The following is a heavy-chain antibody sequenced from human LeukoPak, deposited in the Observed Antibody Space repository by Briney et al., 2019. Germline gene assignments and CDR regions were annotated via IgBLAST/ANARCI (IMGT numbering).Heavy chain of an antibody. CDR3: ARLASSGWSHCDY. CDR2: IYYSGST. CDR1: GGSISSSSYY. Sequence: SETLSLTCTVSGGSISSSSYYWGWIRQPPGKGLEWIGSIYYSGSTYYNPSLKSRVTISVDTSKNQFSLKMNSVTAADTAVYYCARLASSGWSHCDYWGQGTLVTVSS. D-gene: IGHD6-19*01. V-gene: IGHV4-39*01. J-gene: IGHJ4*02.